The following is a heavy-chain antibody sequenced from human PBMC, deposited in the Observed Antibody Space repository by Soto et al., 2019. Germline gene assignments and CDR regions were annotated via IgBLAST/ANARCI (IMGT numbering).Heavy chain of an antibody. J-gene: IGHJ3*02. V-gene: IGHV3-30-3*01. CDR2: ISYDGSNK. CDR3: ARASWPDSSGWYRSPPYGAFDI. D-gene: IGHD6-19*01. Sequence: PGGSLRLSCAASGFTFSSYAMHWVRQAPGKGLEWVAVISYDGSNKYYADSVKGRFTISRDNSKNTLYLQMNSLRAEDTAVYYCARASWPDSSGWYRSPPYGAFDIWGQGTMVTVSS. CDR1: GFTFSSYA.